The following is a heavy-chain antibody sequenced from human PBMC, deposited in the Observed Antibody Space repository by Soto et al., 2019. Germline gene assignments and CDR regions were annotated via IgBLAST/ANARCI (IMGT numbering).Heavy chain of an antibody. CDR1: GFTFSGYN. V-gene: IGHV3-48*02. D-gene: IGHD1-1*01. CDR3: ARDSNWSSDY. J-gene: IGHJ4*02. Sequence: EVQLVESGGGLVQPGGSLGLSGAASGFTFSGYNMNWIRKAPGKGLEGVSCIKSDGSGIWYADYVKGRFTMSRDNAKNSLHLQMNSLRDEDTAVYFCARDSNWSSDYWGQGTLVAVSS. CDR2: IKSDGSGI.